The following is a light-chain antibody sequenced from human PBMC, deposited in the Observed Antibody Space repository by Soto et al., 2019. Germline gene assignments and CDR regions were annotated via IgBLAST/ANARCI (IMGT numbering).Light chain of an antibody. Sequence: EIVLTQSPGTLSLSPGERATLSCGASQSVNSIYLAWYQQKPGQAPSLLIYGASNRATGIPDRFSGSGSGTDFTLTISRLEPEDFAVYYCHHYGSSPLLTFGQGTRLEI. J-gene: IGKJ5*01. CDR2: GAS. V-gene: IGKV3-20*01. CDR1: QSVNSIY. CDR3: HHYGSSPLLT.